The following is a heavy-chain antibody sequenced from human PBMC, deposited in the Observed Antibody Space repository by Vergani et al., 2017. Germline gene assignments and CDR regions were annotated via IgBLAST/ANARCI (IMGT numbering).Heavy chain of an antibody. J-gene: IGHJ4*02. CDR3: TRANYDFWSGYPPFDY. D-gene: IGHD3-3*01. CDR2: IRSKAYGGTT. V-gene: IGHV3-49*04. CDR1: GFTFGDYA. Sequence: EVQLVESGGGLVQPGRSLRLSCTASGFTFGDYAMSWVRQAPGKGLEWVGFIRSKAYGGTTEYAASVKGRFTISRDDSKSIAYLQMNSLKTEDTAVYYCTRANYDFWSGYPPFDYWGQGTLVTVSS.